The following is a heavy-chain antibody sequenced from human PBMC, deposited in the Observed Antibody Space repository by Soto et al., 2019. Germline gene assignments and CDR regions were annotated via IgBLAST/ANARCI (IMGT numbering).Heavy chain of an antibody. V-gene: IGHV3-53*01. Sequence: EGSLRLSCAASGFTVSGNYMNWVRQAPGKGLEWVSVIFSGGGTYYADSVKGRFTISRDGPKNTLYLQMNSLRAEYTAVYYCARGHYDSTGYYSNHWGQGTLVTVSS. CDR1: GFTVSGNY. CDR2: IFSGGGT. J-gene: IGHJ4*02. CDR3: ARGHYDSTGYYSNH. D-gene: IGHD3-22*01.